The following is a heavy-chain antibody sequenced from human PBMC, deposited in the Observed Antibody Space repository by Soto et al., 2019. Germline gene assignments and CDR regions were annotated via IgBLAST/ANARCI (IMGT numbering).Heavy chain of an antibody. D-gene: IGHD3-16*01. CDR3: ARGSYNPIDY. J-gene: IGHJ4*02. CDR2: ISGGGDST. V-gene: IGHV3-23*01. Sequence: EVQLLESGGGLVQPGGSLRLSCAVSGFTFSSYAMSWVRQAPGKGLQWVSAISGGGDSTYYAGSVKGRFAISRDNSKNTLFLHMSSLSAEDTAVYYCARGSYNPIDYWGQGTLVTVSS. CDR1: GFTFSSYA.